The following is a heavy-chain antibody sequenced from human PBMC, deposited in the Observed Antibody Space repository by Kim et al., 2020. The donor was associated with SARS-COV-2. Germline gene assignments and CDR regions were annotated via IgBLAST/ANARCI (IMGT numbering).Heavy chain of an antibody. J-gene: IGHJ3*02. CDR3: ARDLGLDITMIVVVIPDAFDI. CDR2: ISSSSSYI. D-gene: IGHD3-22*01. V-gene: IGHV3-21*01. CDR1: GFTFSSYS. Sequence: GGSLRLSCAASGFTFSSYSMNWVRQAPGKGLEWVSSISSSSSYIYYADSVKGRFTISRDNAKNSLYLQMNSLRAEDTAVYYCARDLGLDITMIVVVIPDAFDIWGQGTMVTVSS.